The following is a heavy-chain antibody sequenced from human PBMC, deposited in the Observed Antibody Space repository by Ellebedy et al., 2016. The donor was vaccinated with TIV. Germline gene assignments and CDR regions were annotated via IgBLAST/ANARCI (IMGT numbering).Heavy chain of an antibody. D-gene: IGHD6-13*01. V-gene: IGHV3-7*01. CDR1: GYTFTYND. J-gene: IGHJ6*04. Sequence: GGSLRLSXVGSGYTFTYNDMGWIRQAPGKGLEWVANINEDGSREYSVDSVKGRLTISRDNAKNSLYLQMNSLRVEDTAVYYCARVAAAGRGMDVWGKGTTVTVSS. CDR2: INEDGSRE. CDR3: ARVAAAGRGMDV.